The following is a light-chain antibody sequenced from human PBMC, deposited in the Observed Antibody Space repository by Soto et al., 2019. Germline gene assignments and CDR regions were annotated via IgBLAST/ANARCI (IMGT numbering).Light chain of an antibody. J-gene: IGKJ5*01. Sequence: EIVMTQSPATLSVSPGERATLSCRASQSVSSSFLAWYQQKPGQAPRLLIYGASNRATGIPDRFSGSGSGTDFTLTISRLEPEDSAVYSCQQYGSSPITFGQGTRLEIK. CDR1: QSVSSSF. V-gene: IGKV3-20*01. CDR3: QQYGSSPIT. CDR2: GAS.